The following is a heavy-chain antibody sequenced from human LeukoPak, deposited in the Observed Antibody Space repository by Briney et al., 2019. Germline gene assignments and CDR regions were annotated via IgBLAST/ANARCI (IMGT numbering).Heavy chain of an antibody. CDR2: IYYSGST. CDR1: GGSISSSSYY. CDR3: ARLVQTYYSDY. J-gene: IGHJ4*02. Sequence: SETLSLTCTVSGGSISSSSYYWGWIRQPPGKGLEWIGSIYYSGSTYYNPSLKSRVTISVDTSKNQFSLKLSSVTAADTAVYYCARLVQTYYSDYRGQGTLVTVSS. V-gene: IGHV4-39*01.